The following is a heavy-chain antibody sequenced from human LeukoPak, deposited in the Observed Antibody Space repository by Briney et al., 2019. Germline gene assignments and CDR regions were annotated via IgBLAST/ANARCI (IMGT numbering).Heavy chain of an antibody. D-gene: IGHD6-19*01. V-gene: IGHV4-31*03. CDR1: GASISSGGYY. CDR3: ARAGGSGPYYYYFDY. CDR2: IFYSGIT. J-gene: IGHJ4*02. Sequence: SETLSLTCTVSGASISSGGYYWSWIRQHPGKGLEWIGYIFYSGITYYNPSLRSRVTISIDSSKNQFSLHLSSVTAADTAVYYCARAGGSGPYYYYFDYWGQGTLVTVSS.